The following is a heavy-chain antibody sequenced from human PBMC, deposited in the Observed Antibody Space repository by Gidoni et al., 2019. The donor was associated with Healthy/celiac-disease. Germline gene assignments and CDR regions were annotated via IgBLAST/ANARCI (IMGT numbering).Heavy chain of an antibody. Sequence: QVQLQESGPGLVKPSETLSLTCPVSGGSISSYYWSWIRQPPGKGLEWIGYLYYSGSTNYNPARKRRVTIAVDTSKNQFSLKLSSGTAADTAVYYCAREGGSGWDASDYWGQGTLVTVSS. J-gene: IGHJ4*02. V-gene: IGHV4-59*01. CDR2: LYYSGST. CDR1: GGSISSYY. D-gene: IGHD6-19*01. CDR3: AREGGSGWDASDY.